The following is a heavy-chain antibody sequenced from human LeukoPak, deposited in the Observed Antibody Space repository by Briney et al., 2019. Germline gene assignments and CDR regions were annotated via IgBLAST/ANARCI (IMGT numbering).Heavy chain of an antibody. CDR1: GYTFTSYD. J-gene: IGHJ1*01. CDR3: ARGPIGYYDILTG. V-gene: IGHV1-8*01. CDR2: MDPNSGNT. D-gene: IGHD3-9*01. Sequence: ASVKVSSKASGYTFTSYDINWVRQATGQGLEWMGWMDPNSGNTGYAQKFQDRVTMTRNTSISTAYMELSSLRSEDTAVYYCARGPIGYYDILTGWGQGTLVTVSS.